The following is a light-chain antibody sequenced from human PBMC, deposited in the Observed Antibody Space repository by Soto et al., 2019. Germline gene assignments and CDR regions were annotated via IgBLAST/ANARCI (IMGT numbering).Light chain of an antibody. CDR2: WAS. Sequence: DIVMTQSPDSLAVSLGERATINCKPSQSVLHSSNNENYLAWYQQKPGQPPKLLIYWASSRESGVPDRFSGGGSGTDFTLTINSLQAEDVAVYFCQQYHSTPWTFGQVTKVEI. J-gene: IGKJ1*01. CDR3: QQYHSTPWT. V-gene: IGKV4-1*01. CDR1: QSVLHSSNNENY.